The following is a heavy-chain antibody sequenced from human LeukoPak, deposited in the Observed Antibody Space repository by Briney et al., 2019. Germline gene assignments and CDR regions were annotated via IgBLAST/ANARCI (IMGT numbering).Heavy chain of an antibody. CDR1: GFTFSSYA. D-gene: IGHD6-6*01. Sequence: GGSLRLSCAASGFTFSSYAMSWVRQAPGKGLEWVSAISGSGGSTYYADSVKGRFTISRDNSKNTLYLQMNSLRAEDTAVYYCAKAGGSSIAARRAIDYWGQGTLATVSS. CDR2: ISGSGGST. CDR3: AKAGGSSIAARRAIDY. V-gene: IGHV3-23*01. J-gene: IGHJ4*02.